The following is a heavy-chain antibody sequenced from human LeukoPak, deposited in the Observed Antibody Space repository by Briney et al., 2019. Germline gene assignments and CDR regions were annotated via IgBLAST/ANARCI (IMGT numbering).Heavy chain of an antibody. CDR2: IIPIFGTA. V-gene: IGHV1-69*13. CDR3: SALGYCSGGSCYSHYGGGDS. D-gene: IGHD2-15*01. J-gene: IGHJ4*02. Sequence: SVKVACKASGGTFGSHAINWARQAPGEGLESMGGIIPIFGTANYTHKFQGRVSMTADESTATAYMELSSLRAEDTAIYCASALGYCSGGSCYSHYGGGDSWGQGTLVTVSS. CDR1: GGTFGSHA.